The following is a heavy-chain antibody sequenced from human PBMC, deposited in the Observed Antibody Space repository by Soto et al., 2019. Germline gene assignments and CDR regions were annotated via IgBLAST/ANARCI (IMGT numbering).Heavy chain of an antibody. V-gene: IGHV1-69*02. CDR1: GGTFSSYT. Sequence: QVQLVQSGAEVKKPGSSVKVSCKASGGTFSSYTISWVRQAPGQGLEWMGRIIPILGIANYAQKFQGRVTITADKSTSTAYMELSSLGSEDTAVYYCARARGYSYGYLSSYGMDVWGQGTTVTVSS. J-gene: IGHJ6*02. CDR2: IIPILGIA. D-gene: IGHD5-18*01. CDR3: ARARGYSYGYLSSYGMDV.